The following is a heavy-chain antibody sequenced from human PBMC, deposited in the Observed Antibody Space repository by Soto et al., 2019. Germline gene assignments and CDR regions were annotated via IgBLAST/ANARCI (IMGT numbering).Heavy chain of an antibody. J-gene: IGHJ3*01. D-gene: IGHD2-21*01. V-gene: IGHV1-18*01. Sequence: ASVKVSCKASGYIFNKYGFNWVRQAPGQGLEWMGRISAFNGYTNFARKFQGRVTLTTDTSTNTAYMELSSLRSDDTAIYYCARGRGVVIPAGTPDAFDVWGQGTMVTV. CDR3: ARGRGVVIPAGTPDAFDV. CDR1: GYIFNKYG. CDR2: ISAFNGYT.